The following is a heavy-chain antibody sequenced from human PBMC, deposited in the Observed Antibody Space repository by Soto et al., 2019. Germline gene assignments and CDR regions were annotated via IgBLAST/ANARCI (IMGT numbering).Heavy chain of an antibody. CDR2: INHSGST. V-gene: IGHV4-34*01. D-gene: IGHD6-19*01. Sequence: QVQLQQWGAGLLKPSETLSLTCAVYGGSFSGYYWSWIRQPPGKGLEWIGEINHSGSTNYNPSLKSRVTISVDTSKNQFSLKLSSVTAADTAVYYCARGPIAVAGSGYYYYGMDVWGQGTTVTVSS. CDR3: ARGPIAVAGSGYYYYGMDV. CDR1: GGSFSGYY. J-gene: IGHJ6*02.